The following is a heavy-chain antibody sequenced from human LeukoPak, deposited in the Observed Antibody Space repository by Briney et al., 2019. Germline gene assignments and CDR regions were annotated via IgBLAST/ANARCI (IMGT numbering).Heavy chain of an antibody. V-gene: IGHV1-18*01. Sequence: ASVKVSCKASGYTFTSYGISWVRQAPGQGLEWMGWISAYNGNTNYAQKLQGRVTMTTDTSTSTAYMELRSLRSEDTAVYYCARVGGYCSGGSCFSYYYGMDVWGQGTTVTVSS. CDR2: ISAYNGNT. J-gene: IGHJ6*02. CDR1: GYTFTSYG. D-gene: IGHD2-15*01. CDR3: ARVGGYCSGGSCFSYYYGMDV.